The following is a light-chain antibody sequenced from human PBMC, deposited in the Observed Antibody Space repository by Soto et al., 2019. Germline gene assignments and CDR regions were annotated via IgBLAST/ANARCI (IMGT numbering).Light chain of an antibody. J-gene: IGKJ5*01. CDR2: GAS. CDR1: QSVSSSY. V-gene: IGKV3-20*01. Sequence: EIVLTQSPGTLSLSPGERATLSCRASQSVSSSYLAWYQQKPGQAPRLLIYGASGRSTGIPDRFSGSGSVTDFTLTISRLAPEDFAVYYCQQYGISPPVGRGTRLEIK. CDR3: QQYGISPP.